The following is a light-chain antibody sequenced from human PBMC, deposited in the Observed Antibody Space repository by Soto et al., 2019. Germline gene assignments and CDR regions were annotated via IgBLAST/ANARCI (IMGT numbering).Light chain of an antibody. CDR3: QQYFSSFT. J-gene: IGKJ3*01. Sequence: IVLTQSPGTLSLSPGERATLSCRTSQRISSNYLAWYQQKPGQAPRLLIFGASNRATGIPDRFGGSGSGSDFTLTISRLEPEDFAVQYCQQYFSSFTFGPGTKVHI. CDR1: QRISSNY. CDR2: GAS. V-gene: IGKV3-20*01.